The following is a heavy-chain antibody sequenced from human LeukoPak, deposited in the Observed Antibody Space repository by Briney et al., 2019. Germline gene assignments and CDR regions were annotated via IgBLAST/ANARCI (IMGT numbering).Heavy chain of an antibody. CDR1: GFTFSNYG. Sequence: GRSLRLSCAASGFTFSNYGMHWVRQAPGKGLEWVAIISYDGRNKYYADSVKGRFTISRDNSKNTLYLQMNSLRAEDTAVFYCAKSVTQSTSYFDYWGQGLLVIVSS. V-gene: IGHV3-30*18. J-gene: IGHJ4*02. CDR2: ISYDGRNK. CDR3: AKSVTQSTSYFDY. D-gene: IGHD2-21*02.